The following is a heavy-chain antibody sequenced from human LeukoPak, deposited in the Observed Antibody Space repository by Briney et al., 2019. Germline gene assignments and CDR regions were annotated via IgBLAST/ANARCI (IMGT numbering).Heavy chain of an antibody. D-gene: IGHD2-8*01. J-gene: IGHJ5*02. CDR2: ISSGSSYI. Sequence: GGSLRLSCAASGFTFSSYSMNWVRQAPGKGLEWVSSISSGSSYIYYADSVKGRFTISRDNGKNSLYLQMNSLRAEDTAVYYCARDGPRYCSNGVCYAPVDPWGQGTLVTVSS. V-gene: IGHV3-21*01. CDR1: GFTFSSYS. CDR3: ARDGPRYCSNGVCYAPVDP.